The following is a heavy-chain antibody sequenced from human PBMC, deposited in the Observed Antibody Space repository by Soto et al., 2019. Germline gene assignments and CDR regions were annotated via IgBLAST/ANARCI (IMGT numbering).Heavy chain of an antibody. CDR3: TRRASSSVYHFDV. J-gene: IGHJ4*02. CDR1: GYIFTAYW. V-gene: IGHV5-10-1*01. Sequence: GEYLKLSCQASGYIFTAYWITWVRQMPGKGLEWMATIDPSDSYVDYSPSFRGHVTFSVDRSITTVYLQWNSLKASDSAMYFCTRRASSSVYHFDVWGQGAPGPASS. CDR2: IDPSDSYV. D-gene: IGHD2-2*01.